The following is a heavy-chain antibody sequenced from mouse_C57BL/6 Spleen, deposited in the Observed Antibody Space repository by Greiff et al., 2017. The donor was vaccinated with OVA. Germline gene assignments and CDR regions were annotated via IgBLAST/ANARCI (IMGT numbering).Heavy chain of an antibody. Sequence: VQLVESGAELVRPGASVTLSCKASGYTFTDYEMHWVKQTPVHGLEWIGAIDPETGGTAYNQKFKGKAILTADKSSSTAYMELRSLTSEDSAVYYCTRRPDGYYGYCDYWGQGTTLTVSS. V-gene: IGHV1-15*01. CDR1: GYTFTDYE. CDR3: TRRPDGYYGYCDY. CDR2: IDPETGGT. D-gene: IGHD2-3*01. J-gene: IGHJ2*01.